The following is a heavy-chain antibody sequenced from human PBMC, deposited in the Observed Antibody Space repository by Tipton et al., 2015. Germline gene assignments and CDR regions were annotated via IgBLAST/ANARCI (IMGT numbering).Heavy chain of an antibody. J-gene: IGHJ4*02. CDR3: VRVQGDGSFDY. CDR1: GFTFSSYA. V-gene: IGHV3-23*01. Sequence: SLRLSCAASGFTFSSYAMSWVRQAPGKGLEWVSAISGSGGSTYYADSVKGRITISRDNAKNSVDLQMNSLRVEDTAVYYCVRVQGDGSFDYWGQGTLVSVSS. D-gene: IGHD5-24*01. CDR2: ISGSGGST.